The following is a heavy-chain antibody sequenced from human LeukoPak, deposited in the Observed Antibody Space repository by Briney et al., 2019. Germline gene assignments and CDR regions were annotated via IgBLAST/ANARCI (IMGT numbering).Heavy chain of an antibody. D-gene: IGHD1-1*01. Sequence: GGSLRLSCAASGFTFDDYGMSWVRQAPGKGLEWVSDINWNGGSTDFADSVKGRFTISRDNAKNSLYLHMSSLRDEDTAFYYCARRHTTNWYNWFDPWGQGTLVIVSS. CDR3: ARRHTTNWYNWFDP. J-gene: IGHJ5*02. V-gene: IGHV3-20*04. CDR2: INWNGGST. CDR1: GFTFDDYG.